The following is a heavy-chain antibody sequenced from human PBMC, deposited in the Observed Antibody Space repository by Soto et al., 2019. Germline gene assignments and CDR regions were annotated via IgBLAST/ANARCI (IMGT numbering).Heavy chain of an antibody. D-gene: IGHD3-22*01. J-gene: IGHJ3*02. Sequence: SVKVSCKASGGTFSSYAISWVRQAPGQGLEWMGGIIPIFGTANYAQKFQGRVTITADDSTSTAYMELSSLRSEDTAVEYCAGDRPYYYDSSGYSHYAFDIWGQGTMVTVSS. CDR1: GGTFSSYA. CDR3: AGDRPYYYDSSGYSHYAFDI. V-gene: IGHV1-69*13. CDR2: IIPIFGTA.